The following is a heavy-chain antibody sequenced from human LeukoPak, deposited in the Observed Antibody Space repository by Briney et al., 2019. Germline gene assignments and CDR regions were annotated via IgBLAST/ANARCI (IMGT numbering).Heavy chain of an antibody. CDR2: ISSSDSTI. V-gene: IGHV3-48*03. J-gene: IGHJ4*02. Sequence: PAGTLRLSCAASGFTFSSDEKNWVRQTPRQGLEWVSYISSSDSTIYYADSVKGRFTISRDNAKNSLYLQMNSLRAEDTAVYYCARLRYFDYWGQGTLVTVSS. CDR3: ARLRYFDY. CDR1: GFTFSSDE.